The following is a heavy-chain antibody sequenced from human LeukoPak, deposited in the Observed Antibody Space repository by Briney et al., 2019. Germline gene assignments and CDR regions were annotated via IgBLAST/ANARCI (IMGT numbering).Heavy chain of an antibody. CDR2: IMRDGSEE. J-gene: IGHJ3*02. V-gene: IGHV3-7*01. CDR3: ARDIEAFDI. CDR1: GFTFSDYW. Sequence: PGGSLRLSCAASGFTFSDYWMSWVRQAPRKGLEWVANIMRDGSEEYYVDSVKGRFTISRDNAKKSVSLQMNSLRAEDTAMYYCARDIEAFDIWGQGTMVTVFS. D-gene: IGHD3-16*02.